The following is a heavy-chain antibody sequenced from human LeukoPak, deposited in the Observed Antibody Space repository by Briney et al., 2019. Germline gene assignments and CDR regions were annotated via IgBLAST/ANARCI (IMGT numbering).Heavy chain of an antibody. J-gene: IGHJ4*02. CDR2: IYYSGST. D-gene: IGHD6-13*01. Sequence: SETLSLTCTVSGGSISSYYWSWIRQPPGKGLEWIGYIYYSGSTNYNPSLKSRVTISVDTSKNQFSLKLSSVTAADTAVYYCASAPRQQLVPYFDYWGQGTLVTVSS. CDR3: ASAPRQQLVPYFDY. CDR1: GGSISSYY. V-gene: IGHV4-59*08.